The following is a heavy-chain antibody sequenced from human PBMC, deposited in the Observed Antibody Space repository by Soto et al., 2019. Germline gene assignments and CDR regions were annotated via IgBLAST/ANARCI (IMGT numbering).Heavy chain of an antibody. CDR1: GYDISNGYY. CDR2: ISHRGIT. CDR3: TRGVRGYVSY. Sequence: PSETLSLTCAVSGYDISNGYYWGWIRQSPGKGLEWIGTISHRGITSYNPSLKSRVTMSVDTSKYQFSLMLTSVTAADTAVYYCTRGVRGYVSYWGQGTLVTVSS. D-gene: IGHD2-15*01. J-gene: IGHJ4*02. V-gene: IGHV4-38-2*01.